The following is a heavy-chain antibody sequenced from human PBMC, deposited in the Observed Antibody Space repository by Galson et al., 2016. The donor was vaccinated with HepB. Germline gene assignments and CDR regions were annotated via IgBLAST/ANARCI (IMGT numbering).Heavy chain of an antibody. V-gene: IGHV4-4*02. J-gene: IGHJ4*02. CDR2: IYRSGTA. Sequence: LSLTCAVSGGSISSDTWWSWVRQPPGKGLEWIGEIYRSGTANYNPSLKSRFVVSLDKSKNQFSLTVNSVTAADTAVYYCAGGKLATGWGYWGQGTLVIVSS. CDR1: GGSISSDTW. D-gene: IGHD4-23*01. CDR3: AGGKLATGWGY.